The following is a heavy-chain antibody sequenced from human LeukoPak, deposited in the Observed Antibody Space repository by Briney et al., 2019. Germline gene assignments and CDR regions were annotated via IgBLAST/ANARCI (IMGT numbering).Heavy chain of an antibody. Sequence: SETLSLTCTVSGGSISTSSYYWAWIRQSPGKGLEWIGSIYYTGSTYYNPSLKSRVTISVDTPKKQFSLKLSSVTAADTAVYYCVTYYFDSSGPKKNYWGQGTLVTVSS. V-gene: IGHV4-39*07. J-gene: IGHJ4*02. D-gene: IGHD3-22*01. CDR1: GGSISTSSYY. CDR3: VTYYFDSSGPKKNY. CDR2: IYYTGST.